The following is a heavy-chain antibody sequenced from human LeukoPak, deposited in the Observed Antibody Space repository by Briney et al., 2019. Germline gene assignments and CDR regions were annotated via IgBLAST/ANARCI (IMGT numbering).Heavy chain of an antibody. CDR3: ARASGPFDY. J-gene: IGHJ4*02. Sequence: GGSLRLSCAASGFTFSNYAMSWVRQAPGKGLEWVSALSGSGGSTYYADSVKGRFTISRDNSKNTLYLQMNSLRAEDTAVYYCARASGPFDYCGQATLVTVSS. CDR2: LSGSGGST. V-gene: IGHV3-23*01. CDR1: GFTFSNYA.